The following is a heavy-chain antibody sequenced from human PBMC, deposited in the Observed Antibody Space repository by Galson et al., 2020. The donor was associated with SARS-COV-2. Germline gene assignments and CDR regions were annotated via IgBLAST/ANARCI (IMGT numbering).Heavy chain of an antibody. V-gene: IGHV5-51*01. D-gene: IGHD2-8*02. Sequence: KIGESLKLSCEGSGFTFNIYWIPWVRHTPGKGLEWVGIIYPGDSDTRYPPSFQGPVNISADSSVSTAYLQWSSLKPSDTAIDYCARFDRAGPGPGGLFGYWGQGTLVTVSS. CDR3: ARFDRAGPGPGGLFGY. CDR1: GFTFNIYW. J-gene: IGHJ4*02. CDR2: IYPGDSDT.